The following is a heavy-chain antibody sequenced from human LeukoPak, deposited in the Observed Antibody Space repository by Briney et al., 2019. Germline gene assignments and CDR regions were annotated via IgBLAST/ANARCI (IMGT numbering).Heavy chain of an antibody. CDR3: ARGSAYYYGSGSYQDY. J-gene: IGHJ4*02. Sequence: PSEILSLTCAVYGGSFSGYYWSWIRQPPGKGLEWIGEINHSGSTNYNPSLKSRVTISVDTSKNQFSLKLSSVTAADTAVYYCARGSAYYYGSGSYQDYWGQGTLVTVSS. V-gene: IGHV4-34*01. CDR1: GGSFSGYY. D-gene: IGHD3-10*01. CDR2: INHSGST.